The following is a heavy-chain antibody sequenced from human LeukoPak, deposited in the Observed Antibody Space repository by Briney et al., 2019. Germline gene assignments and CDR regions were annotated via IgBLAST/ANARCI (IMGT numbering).Heavy chain of an antibody. D-gene: IGHD6-19*01. V-gene: IGHV4-4*07. CDR3: ARDVVSGSFDY. J-gene: IGHJ4*02. Sequence: SETLSLTSTVSAASISSYHWNWVRQPAGDGLEWIGRNYRSGSTNDNPSLKSRVTISVDRSKNQFSLKLSSVTAADTAVYYCARDVVSGSFDYWGRGTLVTVSS. CDR1: AASISSYH. CDR2: NYRSGST.